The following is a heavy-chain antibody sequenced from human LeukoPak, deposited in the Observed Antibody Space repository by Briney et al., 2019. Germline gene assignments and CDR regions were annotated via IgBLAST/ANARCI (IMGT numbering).Heavy chain of an antibody. J-gene: IGHJ4*02. CDR3: AKTRQGGIAVAQYFDY. V-gene: IGHV3-66*01. CDR2: IYSGGST. Sequence: PGGSLRLSCAASGFTVSSNYMSWVRQAPGKGLEWVSVIYSGGSTYYADSVKGRFTISRDNSKNTLYLQMNSLRAEDTAVYYCAKTRQGGIAVAQYFDYWGQGTLVTVSS. CDR1: GFTVSSNY. D-gene: IGHD6-19*01.